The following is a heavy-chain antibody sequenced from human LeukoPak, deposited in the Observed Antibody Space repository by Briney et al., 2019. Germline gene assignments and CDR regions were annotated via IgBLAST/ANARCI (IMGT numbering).Heavy chain of an antibody. Sequence: SETLSLTCTVSGGSISSGDYYWSWIRQPPGKGLEWIGYIYYSGSTYYNPSLKSRVTISVDTSKNQFSLKLSSVTAADTAVYYCARGMTYYYGSGSYKGFDPWGKGTLVTVSS. D-gene: IGHD3-10*01. V-gene: IGHV4-30-4*01. CDR1: GGSISSGDYY. CDR3: ARGMTYYYGSGSYKGFDP. J-gene: IGHJ5*02. CDR2: IYYSGST.